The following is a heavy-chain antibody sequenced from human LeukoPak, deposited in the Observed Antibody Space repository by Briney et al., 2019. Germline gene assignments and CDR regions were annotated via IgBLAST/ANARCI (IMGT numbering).Heavy chain of an antibody. D-gene: IGHD6-25*01. Sequence: SQTLSLTCAISGDSVSTNSAAWNWIRQSPSRGLEWLGRTYYRSKWYYDYEVSVQSRITINPDISKNQLSLQLNSATPEDTAVYYCVREFSSAFDYWGQGTLVTVSS. V-gene: IGHV6-1*01. CDR3: VREFSSAFDY. J-gene: IGHJ4*02. CDR1: GDSVSTNSAA. CDR2: TYYRSKWYY.